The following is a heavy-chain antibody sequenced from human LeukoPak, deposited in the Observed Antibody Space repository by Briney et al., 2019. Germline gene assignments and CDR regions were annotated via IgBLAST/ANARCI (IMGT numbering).Heavy chain of an antibody. V-gene: IGHV3-23*01. CDR3: AKEVGATMLGRLHY. D-gene: IGHD1-26*01. Sequence: GGSLRLSCAASGFTSRSYSMSWVRQAPGKGLEWVSGISGSGDRTYYAESVKGRFTISRDNSKNTLDVQMNSLRAEDTAVYYCAKEVGATMLGRLHYWGRGALVTVPS. CDR1: GFTSRSYS. CDR2: ISGSGDRT. J-gene: IGHJ2*01.